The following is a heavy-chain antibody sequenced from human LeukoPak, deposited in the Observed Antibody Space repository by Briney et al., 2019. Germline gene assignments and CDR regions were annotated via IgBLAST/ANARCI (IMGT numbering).Heavy chain of an antibody. CDR1: GGSISSYY. V-gene: IGHV4-59*01. CDR2: IYGSGST. CDR3: AREGTSGTHLNWFDP. D-gene: IGHD1-1*01. Sequence: PPETPSLTCTVSGGSISSYYWSWIRQPPGKGLEWIGHIYGSGSTNYNPSLKSRVTLSVDTSKNQFSLKLSSVTAADTAVYYCAREGTSGTHLNWFDPWGQGPLDTVS. J-gene: IGHJ5*02.